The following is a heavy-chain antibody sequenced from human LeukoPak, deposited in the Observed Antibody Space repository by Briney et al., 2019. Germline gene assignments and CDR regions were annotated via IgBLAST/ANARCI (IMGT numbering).Heavy chain of an antibody. Sequence: GGSLRLSCAASGFTFSSYSMNWVRQAPGKGLEWVSSISSSSYIYYADSVKGRFTISRDNAKNSLYLQMNSLRAEDTAVYYCARDPNFGELPSYYYYGMDVWGQGTTVTVSS. J-gene: IGHJ6*02. D-gene: IGHD3-10*01. V-gene: IGHV3-21*01. CDR2: ISSSSYI. CDR1: GFTFSSYS. CDR3: ARDPNFGELPSYYYYGMDV.